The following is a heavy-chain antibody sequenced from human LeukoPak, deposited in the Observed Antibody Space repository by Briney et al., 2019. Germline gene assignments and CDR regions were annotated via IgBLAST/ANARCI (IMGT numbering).Heavy chain of an antibody. Sequence: GGSLRLSCGASGFTFTSAWMNWVRQAPGKGLEWVGRIKSKADGETTDYAAPVKGRFTFSRDDSKNMLYLQMNGLKSEDTAVYYCSALTSRYLPDSWGQGTLVTVSS. CDR3: SALTSRYLPDS. D-gene: IGHD3-9*01. V-gene: IGHV3-15*07. CDR2: IKSKADGETT. CDR1: GFTFTSAW. J-gene: IGHJ4*02.